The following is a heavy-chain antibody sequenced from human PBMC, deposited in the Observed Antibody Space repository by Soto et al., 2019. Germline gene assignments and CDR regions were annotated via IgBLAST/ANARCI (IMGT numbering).Heavy chain of an antibody. D-gene: IGHD6-13*01. Sequence: QLQLQESGPGLVKPSETRSLTCTISGGSFNSSYYSWGWFRQPPGKGLAWIGSVFSGTTYYNPSLKSRVNISVAKSKNQFFLKLTSVTAADTAVYYGAYPADLNDYWGQGTLVTVSS. J-gene: IGHJ4*02. CDR2: VFSGTT. V-gene: IGHV4-39*01. CDR3: AYPADLNDY. CDR1: GGSFNSSYYS.